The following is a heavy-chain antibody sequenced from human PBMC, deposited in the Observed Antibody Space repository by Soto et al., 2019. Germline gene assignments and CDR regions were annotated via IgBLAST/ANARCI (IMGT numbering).Heavy chain of an antibody. D-gene: IGHD3-10*01. CDR3: AKDRGTMVRGVIRYFDY. V-gene: IGHV3-30*02. CDR2: IRFDGSNE. CDR1: GGIFHGYG. Sequence: GGSLRLSCAVPGGIFHGYGMHWVRQAPGKGLEWVAIIRFDGSNEEYADSVKGRFTISRDNSKNTLYLQMNTLGAEDTAVYYCAKDRGTMVRGVIRYFDYWGQGTLVTVSS. J-gene: IGHJ4*02.